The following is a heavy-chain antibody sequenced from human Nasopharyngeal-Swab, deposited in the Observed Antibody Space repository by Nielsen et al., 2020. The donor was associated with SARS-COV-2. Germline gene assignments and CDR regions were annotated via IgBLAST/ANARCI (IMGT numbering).Heavy chain of an antibody. CDR3: ARGGRTTNWFDP. V-gene: IGHV4-31*03. Sequence: SETLSLTCTVSGGSVSSGGYYWSWIRQHPGKGLEWIGYIYYSGSTHYNPSLKSRVTISVDTSKDQFSLKLTSVTAADTAVYYGARGGRTTNWFDPWGQGTLVTVSS. CDR2: IYYSGST. D-gene: IGHD1-1*01. J-gene: IGHJ5*02. CDR1: GGSVSSGGYY.